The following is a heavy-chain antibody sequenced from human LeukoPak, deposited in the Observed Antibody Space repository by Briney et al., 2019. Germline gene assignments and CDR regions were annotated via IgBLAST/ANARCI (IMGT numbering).Heavy chain of an antibody. V-gene: IGHV4-59*01. CDR1: GVSICSYY. Sequence: TSETLSLTCTVSGVSICSYYWSWIRQPPGKGLEWIGYIYYSGSTNYNPSLKSRVTISVDTSKNQFSLKLSAVTAADTAVYYCARGGGYPVFDYWGQGTLVTVSS. J-gene: IGHJ4*02. CDR2: IYYSGST. D-gene: IGHD2-15*01. CDR3: ARGGGYPVFDY.